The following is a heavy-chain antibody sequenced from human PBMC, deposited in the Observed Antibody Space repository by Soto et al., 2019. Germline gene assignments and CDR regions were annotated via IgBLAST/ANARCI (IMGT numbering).Heavy chain of an antibody. CDR2: MRQEENGD. CDR3: AKDRSAMAVAGLDY. CDR1: GFTFGDHW. J-gene: IGHJ4*02. Sequence: GGSLRLSCVGSGFTFGDHWMSWVRQAPGKGLEWVANMRQEENGDSYVDSVKGRFTISRDDSKSTLYLQMNSLRAEDTAVYYCAKDRSAMAVAGLDYWGQGTLVTVSS. V-gene: IGHV3-7*01. D-gene: IGHD6-19*01.